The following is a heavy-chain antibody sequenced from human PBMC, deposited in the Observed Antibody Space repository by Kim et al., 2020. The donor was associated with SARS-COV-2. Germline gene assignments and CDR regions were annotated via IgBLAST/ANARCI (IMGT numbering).Heavy chain of an antibody. CDR3: ARDRGGYYGSEPMDV. D-gene: IGHD3-10*01. J-gene: IGHJ6*02. V-gene: IGHV3-21*01. Sequence: SGKGRFTISRDNAKNSLYLQMNSLRAEDTAVYYCARDRGGYYGSEPMDVWGQGTTVTVSS.